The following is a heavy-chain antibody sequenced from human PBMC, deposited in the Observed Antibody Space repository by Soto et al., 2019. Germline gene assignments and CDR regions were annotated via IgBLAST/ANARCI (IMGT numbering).Heavy chain of an antibody. D-gene: IGHD1-1*01. V-gene: IGHV3-9*01. CDR1: GFTFDDYA. CDR2: ISWNSGSI. Sequence: EVQLVESGGGLVQPGRSLRLSCAASGFTFDDYAMQWVRQAPGKGLEWVSGISWNSGSIGYADSVKGRFTISRDNAKNSLYLQMNSLRAEDTALYYCAKEAGYLTGWFDPWGQGTLVTVSS. J-gene: IGHJ5*02. CDR3: AKEAGYLTGWFDP.